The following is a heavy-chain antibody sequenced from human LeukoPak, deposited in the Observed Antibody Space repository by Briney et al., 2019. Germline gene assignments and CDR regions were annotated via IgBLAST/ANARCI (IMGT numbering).Heavy chain of an antibody. Sequence: GGSLRLSCAASGFTFSSYAMSWVRQAPGKGLEWVSDINGSGASTYYADSVKGRFTISRDSPQNTLYLQLNSLRAEDTAVYYCVPRKEWSCYMDVWGKGTTVTVSS. V-gene: IGHV3-23*01. D-gene: IGHD3-3*01. CDR2: INGSGAST. J-gene: IGHJ6*03. CDR3: VPRKEWSCYMDV. CDR1: GFTFSSYA.